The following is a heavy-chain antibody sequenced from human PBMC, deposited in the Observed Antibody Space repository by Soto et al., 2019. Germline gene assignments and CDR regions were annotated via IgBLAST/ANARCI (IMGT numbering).Heavy chain of an antibody. CDR1: GYSFTSHY. CDR3: ARDRGSGYYDSSGYYPI. Sequence: ASVKVSCKAIGYSFTSHYMHWVRQAPGQGLEWMGTIYPGGVNIGYAQKFQGRVTITADESTSTAYMELSSLRSEDTAVYYCARDRGSGYYDSSGYYPIWGQGTLVTVSS. V-gene: IGHV1-46*01. D-gene: IGHD3-22*01. J-gene: IGHJ4*02. CDR2: IYPGGVNI.